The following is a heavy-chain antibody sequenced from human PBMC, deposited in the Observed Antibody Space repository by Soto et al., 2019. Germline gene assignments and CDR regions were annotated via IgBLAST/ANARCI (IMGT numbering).Heavy chain of an antibody. D-gene: IGHD3-22*01. CDR3: AKDPGPRSGYSTS. CDR1: GFTFSGYA. V-gene: IGHV3-23*01. J-gene: IGHJ5*02. CDR2: ITESGGNT. Sequence: GGSLRLSCAASGFTFSGYAMSWVRQAPGRGLEYVSAITESGGNTYYADSVKGRFTISRDNSKNTLFLQMNSLRPEDTAVYYCAKDPGPRSGYSTSWGQGTQVTVSS.